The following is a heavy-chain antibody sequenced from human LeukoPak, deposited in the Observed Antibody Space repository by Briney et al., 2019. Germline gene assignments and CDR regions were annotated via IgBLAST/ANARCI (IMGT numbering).Heavy chain of an antibody. D-gene: IGHD1-1*01. V-gene: IGHV3-53*01. Sequence: GGSLRLSCAASGFTVSNTYMSWVRQAPGKGLEWVSAIYSAESTYYVDSVKVRFTISRDNSKNTLYLQMNSLRAEDTAVYYCARLHRRQMTSFDYWGQGTLITVSS. CDR2: IYSAEST. CDR3: ARLHRRQMTSFDY. J-gene: IGHJ4*02. CDR1: GFTVSNTY.